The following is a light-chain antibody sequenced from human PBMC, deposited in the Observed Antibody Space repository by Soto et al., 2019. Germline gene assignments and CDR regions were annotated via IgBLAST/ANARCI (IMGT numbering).Light chain of an antibody. J-gene: IGLJ1*01. V-gene: IGLV2-11*01. CDR1: SSDVGGYNC. CDR3: CSYAGTYTYV. CDR2: DVT. Sequence: QSVLTQPRSVSGSPGQSVTISCTGTSSDVGGYNCVSWFQQLPGKAPKLMIYDVTKRPSGVPDRFSGSKSGNTASLTISGLQAEDEADYYCCSYAGTYTYVFGTGTKLTVL.